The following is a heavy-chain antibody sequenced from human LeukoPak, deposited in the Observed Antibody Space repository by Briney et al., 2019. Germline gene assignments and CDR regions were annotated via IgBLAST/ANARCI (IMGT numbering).Heavy chain of an antibody. CDR3: ARDRCTTTSCPNYYHYYMDV. D-gene: IGHD2-2*01. CDR2: INPNTGGT. V-gene: IGHV1-2*02. J-gene: IGHJ6*03. CDR1: GYTFTGYY. Sequence: ASVKVSCKASGYTFTGYYFHWVRQAPGQGLEWMGWINPNTGGTNYAQKFQGRVTMTRDTSITTVYMELSRLRSDDTAVYYCARDRCTTTSCPNYYHYYMDVRGKGTTVTVSS.